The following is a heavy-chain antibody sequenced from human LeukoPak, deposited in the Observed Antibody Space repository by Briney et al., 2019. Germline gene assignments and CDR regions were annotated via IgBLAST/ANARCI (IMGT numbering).Heavy chain of an antibody. CDR3: ARDQEGFDY. CDR2: ICPRDGST. Sequence: ASVKVSCKASGYTFTNNYLHWVRQAPGQGLEWMGMICPRDGSTSYAQNFQGRVTVTRDTSTTTVHMELRGLRSEDTAVYYCARDQEGFDYWGQGTVVTVSS. V-gene: IGHV1-46*01. CDR1: GYTFTNNY. J-gene: IGHJ4*02.